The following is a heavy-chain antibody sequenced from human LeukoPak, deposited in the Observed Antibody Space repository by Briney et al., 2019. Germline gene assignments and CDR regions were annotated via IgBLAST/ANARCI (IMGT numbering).Heavy chain of an antibody. J-gene: IGHJ6*03. CDR1: GGSIGTYY. D-gene: IGHD3-16*02. V-gene: IGHV4-59*08. Sequence: SETLSLTCTVSGGSIGTYYWSWIRQSPGKGLEWIGYIYVTGSTRYNPYLQSRVTISVDTSRDQFFLKMSSVTAADAAVYYCARHIGGGIEDMDVWGKGTKVTVSS. CDR2: IYVTGST. CDR3: ARHIGGGIEDMDV.